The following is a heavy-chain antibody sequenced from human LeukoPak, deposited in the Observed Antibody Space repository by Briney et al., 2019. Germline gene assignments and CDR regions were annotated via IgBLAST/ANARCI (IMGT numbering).Heavy chain of an antibody. D-gene: IGHD7-27*01. CDR1: GYTFTSYA. Sequence: GASVTVSCKASGYTFTSYAMHWVRQAPGQRLEWMGWINAGNGNTKYSQEFQGRVTITRDTSASTAYMELSSLRSEDMAVYYCARGVPGVYYYYYMDVWGKGTTVTVSS. J-gene: IGHJ6*03. V-gene: IGHV1-3*03. CDR2: INAGNGNT. CDR3: ARGVPGVYYYYYMDV.